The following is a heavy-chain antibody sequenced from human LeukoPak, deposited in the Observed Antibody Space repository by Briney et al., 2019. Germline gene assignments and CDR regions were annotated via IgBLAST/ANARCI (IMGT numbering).Heavy chain of an antibody. CDR1: GFTFSDYY. Sequence: GGSLRLSCAASGFTFSDYYMSWIRQAPGKGLEGISYISESGSTKYYADSVKGRFTISRDNAKNSLFLQMNSLRADDTAVYYCAGEERGLSYYMDVWGEGTTVTVSS. CDR2: ISESGSTK. D-gene: IGHD3-10*01. J-gene: IGHJ6*03. V-gene: IGHV3-11*01. CDR3: AGEERGLSYYMDV.